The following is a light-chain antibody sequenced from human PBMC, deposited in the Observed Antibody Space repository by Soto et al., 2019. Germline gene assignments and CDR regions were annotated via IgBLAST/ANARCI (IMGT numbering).Light chain of an antibody. CDR1: SSDVGGYNY. Sequence: QSALTQPASVSGSPGQSITISCTGTSSDVGGYNYVSWYQQQSGKAPKLMIHEVSNRPSGVSNRFSGSKSGNTASLTISGLQAEDEADYYCATWDDDVSGPVFGGGTKLTVL. J-gene: IGLJ3*02. V-gene: IGLV2-14*01. CDR2: EVS. CDR3: ATWDDDVSGPV.